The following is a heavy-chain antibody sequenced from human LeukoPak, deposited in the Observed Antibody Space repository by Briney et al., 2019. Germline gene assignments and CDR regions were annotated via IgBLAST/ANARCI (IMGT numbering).Heavy chain of an antibody. V-gene: IGHV3-7*01. J-gene: IGHJ4*02. CDR1: GFSFSNYW. D-gene: IGHD2-2*01. Sequence: GGSLRLSCAASGFSFSNYWMSWVRQAPGKGPEWVANIKEDGNEKYYVDSVKGRFTISRDNSKNTLYLQMGSLRPEDMAVYYCARGPEDIVIVPPDLYFFDYWGQGTLVTVSS. CDR3: ARGPEDIVIVPPDLYFFDY. CDR2: IKEDGNEK.